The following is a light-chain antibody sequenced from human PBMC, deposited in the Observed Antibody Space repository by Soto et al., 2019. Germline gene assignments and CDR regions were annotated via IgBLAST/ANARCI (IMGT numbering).Light chain of an antibody. CDR1: HSIVTY. CDR3: QQSYSTPPWT. CDR2: AAS. V-gene: IGKV1-39*01. Sequence: DIQMTQSPSSLSASLWDRFTITFLASHSIVTYLNWYLQKPGKAPKLLIYAASNLQSGVPSRFSGSGSGTDFTLTISSLQPEDFATYFCQQSYSTPPWTFGQGTKVDIK. J-gene: IGKJ1*01.